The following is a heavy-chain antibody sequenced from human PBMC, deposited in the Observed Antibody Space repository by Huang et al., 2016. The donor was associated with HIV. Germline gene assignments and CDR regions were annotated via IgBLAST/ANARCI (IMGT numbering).Heavy chain of an antibody. Sequence: QVKLVQSGAEVKKPGASVKVSCKTSGYTFSGYAITWVRQAPGQGLEWMGWVSPYNGDTNYVQNLQGRATMTTDMSTTTAYMELRSLTSDDTAIYYCARKFGRDFDYWGQGTLVTVSS. J-gene: IGHJ4*02. CDR2: VSPYNGDT. D-gene: IGHD3-16*01. CDR1: GYTFSGYA. V-gene: IGHV1-18*01. CDR3: ARKFGRDFDY.